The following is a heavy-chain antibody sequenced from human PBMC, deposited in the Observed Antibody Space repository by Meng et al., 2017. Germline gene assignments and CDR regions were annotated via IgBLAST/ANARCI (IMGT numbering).Heavy chain of an antibody. Sequence: SETLSLTCTVSGGSISGYYWSWIRQSPGKGPEWIGYIYYSGNSGNTNYNPSLKSRVTISLYTSKNQFSLKVSSVTAADTAVYSCARSYCGYFSTYFDYWGQGTLVTVSS. J-gene: IGHJ4*02. CDR2: IYYSGNSGNT. V-gene: IGHV4-59*01. D-gene: IGHD3-22*01. CDR3: ARSYCGYFSTYFDY. CDR1: GGSISGYY.